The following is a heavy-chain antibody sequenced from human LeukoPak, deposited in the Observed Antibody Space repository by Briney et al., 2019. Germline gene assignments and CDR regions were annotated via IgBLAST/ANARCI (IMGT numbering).Heavy chain of an antibody. V-gene: IGHV4-38-2*02. CDR2: IYHSGST. J-gene: IGHJ4*02. D-gene: IGHD2-8*01. CDR3: ARLFLMGSTPHYFDY. Sequence: SETLSLTCTVSGYPISSGYYWGWIRQPPGKGLEWIGSIYHSGSTYYNPSLESRVTISIDTSKNQFTLKLSSVTAADTAVYYCARLFLMGSTPHYFDYWGQGTLVTVSS. CDR1: GYPISSGYY.